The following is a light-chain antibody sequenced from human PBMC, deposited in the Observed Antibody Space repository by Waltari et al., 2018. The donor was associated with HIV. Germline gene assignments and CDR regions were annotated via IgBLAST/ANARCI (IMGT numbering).Light chain of an antibody. CDR1: SSDVGAYKY. J-gene: IGLJ2*01. CDR3: SSYATSSTWI. V-gene: IGLV2-14*01. Sequence: QSALTQPASVSGSPGQSITISCTGTSSDVGAYKYVSWYQHYPGKAPKVIIFEVNNRPSGVSNRFSGSKSGNTASLTTSGLQAEDEADYYCSSYATSSTWIFGGGTKLTVL. CDR2: EVN.